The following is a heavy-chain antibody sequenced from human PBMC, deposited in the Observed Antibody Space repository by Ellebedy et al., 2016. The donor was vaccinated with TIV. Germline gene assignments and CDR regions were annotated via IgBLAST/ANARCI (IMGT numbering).Heavy chain of an antibody. D-gene: IGHD3-16*01. V-gene: IGHV4-34*01. J-gene: IGHJ4*02. Sequence: MPSETLSLTCAVYGGSFDPSYWSWIRQPPGKWLEWIGEINHIGTTTYSPSLRSRATISLDTSKNELSLEVTSVTAADTAMYYCVWGSYYDYWGQGTLVSVSS. CDR3: VWGSYYDY. CDR1: GGSFDPSY. CDR2: INHIGTT.